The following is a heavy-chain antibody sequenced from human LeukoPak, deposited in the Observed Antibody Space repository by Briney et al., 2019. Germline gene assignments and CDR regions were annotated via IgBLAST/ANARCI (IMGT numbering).Heavy chain of an antibody. J-gene: IGHJ4*02. Sequence: AGGSLRLSCAASGFTFDDYGMSWVRQAPGKGLEWVSGINWNGGSTGYADSVKGRFTISRDNAKNSLYLQMNSQRAEDTALYYCARDRGFGELWGPFDYWGQGTLVTVSS. CDR2: INWNGGST. V-gene: IGHV3-20*04. CDR1: GFTFDDYG. CDR3: ARDRGFGELWGPFDY. D-gene: IGHD3-10*01.